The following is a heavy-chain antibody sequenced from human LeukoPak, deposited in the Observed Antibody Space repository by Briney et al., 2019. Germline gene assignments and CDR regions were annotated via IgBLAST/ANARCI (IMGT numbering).Heavy chain of an antibody. D-gene: IGHD6-13*01. CDR1: GFTFSSYS. CDR3: ARVKAAAGTEWFDP. V-gene: IGHV3-21*01. J-gene: IGHJ5*02. Sequence: GGSLRLSCAASGFTFSSYSMNWVRQAPGKGLEWVSSISSSSSYIYYADSVKGRFTISRDNAKNSLYLQMNSLRAEDTAVYYCARVKAAAGTEWFDPWGQGTLVTVSS. CDR2: ISSSSSYI.